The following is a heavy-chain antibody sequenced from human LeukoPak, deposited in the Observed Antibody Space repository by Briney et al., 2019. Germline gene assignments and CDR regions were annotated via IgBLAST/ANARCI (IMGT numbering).Heavy chain of an antibody. CDR3: ARGQIAVADY. CDR2: IYCGGST. D-gene: IGHD6-19*01. V-gene: IGHV3-66*01. CDR1: GFTVSSNY. J-gene: IGHJ4*02. Sequence: WETLTLSCAASGFTVSSNYLSWVRQPPGKGLEWIAVIYCGGSTYYEDSVKSRLIISRDNSKNTLYLQMNTLRAEDTAVYYCARGQIAVADYWGQGTLVTVSS.